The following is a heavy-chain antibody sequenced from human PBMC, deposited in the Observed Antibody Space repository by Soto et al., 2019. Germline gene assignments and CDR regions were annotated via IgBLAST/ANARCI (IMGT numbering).Heavy chain of an antibody. CDR3: ARAGGYSRTTPNPRAYDMDV. CDR1: GYTFTKSG. CDR2: ISTDNGNT. J-gene: IGHJ6*02. D-gene: IGHD6-13*01. Sequence: ASVKVSCKASGYTFTKSGITWVRQAPGQGLEWMGWISTDNGNTNYAQHLQGRVSMTTDTSTSTAYMDLRSLRSDDTAVYYCARAGGYSRTTPNPRAYDMDVWGQGTTVTVSS. V-gene: IGHV1-18*01.